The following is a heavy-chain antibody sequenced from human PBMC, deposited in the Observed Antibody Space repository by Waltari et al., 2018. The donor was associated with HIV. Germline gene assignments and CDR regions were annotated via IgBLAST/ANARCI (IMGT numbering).Heavy chain of an antibody. V-gene: IGHV4-31*03. CDR3: ARDHATIFGGGGRDYGMDV. CDR2: IYYSGST. Sequence: QVQLQESGPGLVKPSQTLSLTCTVSGGSISSGGYYWSWIRQHAGKGLEWIGYIYYSGSTYYNPSLKSRVTISVDTSKNQFSLKLSSVTAADTAVYYCARDHATIFGGGGRDYGMDVWGQGTTVTVSS. J-gene: IGHJ6*02. D-gene: IGHD3-3*01. CDR1: GGSISSGGYY.